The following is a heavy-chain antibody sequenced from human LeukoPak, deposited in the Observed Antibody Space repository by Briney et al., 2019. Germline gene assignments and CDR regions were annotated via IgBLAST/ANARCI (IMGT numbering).Heavy chain of an antibody. J-gene: IGHJ3*02. V-gene: IGHV4-34*01. Sequence: PSETLSLTCAVYGGSFSGYYWSWIRQPPGKGLEWIGEINHSGSTNYNPSLKSRVTISVDTSKNQFSLKLSSVTAADTAVYYCARDGHDYLWGSYRSRDAFDIWGQGTMVTVSS. D-gene: IGHD3-16*02. CDR1: GGSFSGYY. CDR3: ARDGHDYLWGSYRSRDAFDI. CDR2: INHSGST.